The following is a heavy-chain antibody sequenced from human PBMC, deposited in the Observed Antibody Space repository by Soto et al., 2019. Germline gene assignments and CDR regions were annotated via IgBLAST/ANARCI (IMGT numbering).Heavy chain of an antibody. J-gene: IGHJ3*02. CDR1: GFTFTSSA. CDR3: AAPGPGYCSSTSCYADDAFDI. CDR2: IVVGSGNT. V-gene: IGHV1-58*02. D-gene: IGHD2-2*01. Sequence: QMPLVQSGPEVKKPGTSVKVSCKASGFTFTSSAMQWVRQARGQRLEWIGWIVVGSGNTNYAQKFQERVTITRHMSTSTAYMELSSLRSEDTAVYYCAAPGPGYCSSTSCYADDAFDIWGQGTMVTVSS.